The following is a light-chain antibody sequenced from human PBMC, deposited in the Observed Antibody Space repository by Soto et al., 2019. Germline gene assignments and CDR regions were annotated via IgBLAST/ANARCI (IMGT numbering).Light chain of an antibody. CDR2: AAS. CDR1: QTINNY. CDR3: QQSNRAPWT. J-gene: IGKJ1*01. Sequence: DIQVTQSPSSLSASVGDRVTITCRASQTINNYLNWYQQKPGKAPKLLIYAASSLQSGVPSRFSGGGSGTDFTLTISSPQPEDIATYYCQQSNRAPWTFGHGTKVAV. V-gene: IGKV1-39*01.